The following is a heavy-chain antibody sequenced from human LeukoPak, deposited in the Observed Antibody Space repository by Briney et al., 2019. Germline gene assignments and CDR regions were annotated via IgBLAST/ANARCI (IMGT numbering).Heavy chain of an antibody. V-gene: IGHV4-59*11. J-gene: IGHJ5*02. CDR1: AGSISSHY. Sequence: PSETLSLTCTVSAGSISSHYWSWIRQPPGKGLEWIGYVYYSGSTNYNPSLKSRVTISVDTSKNQFSLKLSSVTAADTAVYYCARVRDCRSTSRYLGPWIRGIDRWGQGTLVTVSS. D-gene: IGHD2-2*01. CDR3: ARVRDCRSTSRYLGPWIRGIDR. CDR2: VYYSGST.